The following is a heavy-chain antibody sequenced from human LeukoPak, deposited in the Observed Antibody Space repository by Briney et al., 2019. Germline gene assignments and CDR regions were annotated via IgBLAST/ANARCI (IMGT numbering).Heavy chain of an antibody. J-gene: IGHJ4*02. Sequence: PSETLSLTCTVSGGSVSSGSYYWSWIRQPPGKGLEWIGYIYYSGSTNYNPSLNSRVTMSLDKPKNQLSLNLSSVTAADTAVYYCSRENGAFSPFGFWGQGTLVTVPS. CDR1: GGSVSSGSYY. V-gene: IGHV4-61*01. CDR2: IYYSGST. CDR3: SRENGAFSPFGF. D-gene: IGHD2-8*01.